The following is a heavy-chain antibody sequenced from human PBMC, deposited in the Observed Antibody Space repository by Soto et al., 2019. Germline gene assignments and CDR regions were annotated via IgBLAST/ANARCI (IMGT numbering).Heavy chain of an antibody. CDR1: GGSISSGDYY. CDR3: ASFITMVRGVIPNYFDY. CDR2: IYYSGST. V-gene: IGHV4-30-4*01. J-gene: IGHJ4*02. D-gene: IGHD3-10*01. Sequence: QVQLQESGPGLVKPSQTLSLTCTVSGGSISSGDYYWSWIRQPPGKGLEWIGYIYYSGSTYYNPSLKSRVTISVDASNSQFSLKLSSVTAADTAVYYCASFITMVRGVIPNYFDYWGQGTLVTVSS.